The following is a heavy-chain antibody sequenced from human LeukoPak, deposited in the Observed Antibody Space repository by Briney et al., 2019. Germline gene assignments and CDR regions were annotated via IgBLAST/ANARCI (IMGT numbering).Heavy chain of an antibody. CDR2: ISSSSSYI. D-gene: IGHD6-13*01. V-gene: IGHV3-21*01. CDR1: GFTFSSYS. J-gene: IGHJ4*02. CDR3: ARAGYSSSWYRGSGGDY. Sequence: GGSLRLSCAASGFTFSSYSRNWVRQAPGKGLEWVSSISSSSSYIYYTDSVKGRFTISRDNAKNSLYLQMNSLRAEDTAVYYCARAGYSSSWYRGSGGDYWGQGTLVTVSS.